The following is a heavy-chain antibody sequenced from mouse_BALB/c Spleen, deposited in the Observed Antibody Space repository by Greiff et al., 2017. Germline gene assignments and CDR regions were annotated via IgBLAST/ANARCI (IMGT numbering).Heavy chain of an antibody. CDR3: ARPYDY. CDR2: ISSGGSYT. J-gene: IGHJ2*01. V-gene: IGHV5-6*01. Sequence: VQLVESGGDLAKPGGSLKLSCAASGFTFSSYGMSWVRQTPDKRLEWVATISSGGSYTYYPDSVKGRFTISRDNAKNTLYLQMSSLKSEDTAMYYCARPYDYWGQGTTLTVSS. CDR1: GFTFSSYG.